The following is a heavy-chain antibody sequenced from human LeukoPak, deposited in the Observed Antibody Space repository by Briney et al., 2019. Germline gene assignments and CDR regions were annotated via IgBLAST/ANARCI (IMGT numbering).Heavy chain of an antibody. CDR2: ISSSSSYI. CDR1: GFTFSRYS. J-gene: IGHJ5*02. Sequence: PGGSLRLSCAASGFTFSRYSMNWVRQAPGKGLEWVTSISSSSSYIYYADSVEGQFTIYRDNAKNSLYLQMNSLRAEDTAVYYCARDPLRSYNWFDPWGQGTLVTVSS. CDR3: ARDPLRSYNWFDP. V-gene: IGHV3-21*01.